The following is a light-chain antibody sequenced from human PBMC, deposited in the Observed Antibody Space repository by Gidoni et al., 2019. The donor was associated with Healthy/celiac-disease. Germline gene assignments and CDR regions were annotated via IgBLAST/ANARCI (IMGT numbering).Light chain of an antibody. J-gene: IGLJ2*01. CDR2: CNN. CDR3: AAWDDSLNGPYVV. CDR1: SSNIGSNT. V-gene: IGLV1-44*01. Sequence: QSVLTQPPSASGTPGQRVTISCSGSSSNIGSNTVNWDQQLPGTAPKLLIYCNNQRPAGVPDRFSGSKSGTSASLAISGLQSEDEADYYCAAWDDSLNGPYVVFGGGTKLTVL.